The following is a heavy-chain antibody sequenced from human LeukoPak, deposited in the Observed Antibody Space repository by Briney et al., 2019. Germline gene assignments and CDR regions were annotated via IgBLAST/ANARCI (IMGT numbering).Heavy chain of an antibody. J-gene: IGHJ4*02. CDR1: GYTFTGYY. D-gene: IGHD5-18*01. CDR2: INPNSGVT. CDR3: TRDFVTGCSYGYVY. V-gene: IGHV1-2*02. Sequence: GASVKVSCKASGYTFTGYYMHWVRQAPGQGLEGMGWINPNSGVTNYAQRFQGRVTMTRDTSISTAYMELSRLRSDDTAVYYCTRDFVTGCSYGYVYWGQGTLVTVSS.